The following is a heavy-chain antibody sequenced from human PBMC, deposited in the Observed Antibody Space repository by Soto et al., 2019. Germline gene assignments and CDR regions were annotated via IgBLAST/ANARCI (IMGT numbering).Heavy chain of an antibody. D-gene: IGHD5-12*01. CDR1: GYTLTELS. Sequence: ASVKVSCKVSGYTLTELSMHWVRQAPGKGPEWMGGFDPEDGETIYAQKFQGRVTMTEDTSTDTAYMELNSLRSEDTAVYYCATDRRAYEAFDIWGQGTMVTVSS. CDR2: FDPEDGET. V-gene: IGHV1-24*01. CDR3: ATDRRAYEAFDI. J-gene: IGHJ3*02.